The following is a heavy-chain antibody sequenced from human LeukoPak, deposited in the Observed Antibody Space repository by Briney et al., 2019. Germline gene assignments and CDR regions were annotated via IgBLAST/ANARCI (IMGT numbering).Heavy chain of an antibody. J-gene: IGHJ6*04. CDR2: ISSSRPTI. V-gene: IGHV3-48*03. CDR3: AELGITMIGGV. D-gene: IGHD3-10*02. Sequence: GGSLRLSCAASGFTFSTYEMTWVRQAPGKGLEWVSYISSSRPTIYYADSVRGRFTISRDNAKNSLYLQMNSLRAEDTAVYYCAELGITMIGGVWGKGTTVTISS. CDR1: GFTFSTYE.